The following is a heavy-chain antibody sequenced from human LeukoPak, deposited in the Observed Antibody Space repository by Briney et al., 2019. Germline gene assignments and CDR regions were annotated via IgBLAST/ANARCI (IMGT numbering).Heavy chain of an antibody. Sequence: GASVKVSCKASGYTFTGYYMHWVRQAPGQGLEWMGWISAYNGNTNYAQKLQGRVTMTTDTSTSTAYMELRSLRSDGTAVYYCARDSGQQLVRGLVDYWGQGTLVTVSS. D-gene: IGHD6-13*01. V-gene: IGHV1-18*04. J-gene: IGHJ4*02. CDR3: ARDSGQQLVRGLVDY. CDR1: GYTFTGYY. CDR2: ISAYNGNT.